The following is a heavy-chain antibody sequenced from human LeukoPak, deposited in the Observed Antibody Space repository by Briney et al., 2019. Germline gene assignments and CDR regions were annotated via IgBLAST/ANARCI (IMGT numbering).Heavy chain of an antibody. V-gene: IGHV3-23*01. Sequence: GGSLRLSCAASGLTFSRYAMSWVRQARGKGLEWGSAISGSGGSTYYADSVKGRFTISRDNSKNTLYLQMNSLRAEDTAVYYCAKDGLAAAGTGSGYWGQGTLVTVSS. D-gene: IGHD6-13*01. CDR3: AKDGLAAAGTGSGY. CDR1: GLTFSRYA. J-gene: IGHJ4*02. CDR2: ISGSGGST.